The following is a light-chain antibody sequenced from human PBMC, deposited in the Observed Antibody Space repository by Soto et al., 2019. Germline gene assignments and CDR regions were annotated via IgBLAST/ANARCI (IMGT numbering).Light chain of an antibody. CDR1: QSVTSN. V-gene: IGKV3-15*01. CDR2: GAY. J-gene: IGKJ4*01. CDR3: QQDNSTPPLT. Sequence: EIVMTQSPATLFVSPGERATLSCRASQSVTSNLAWYQQKPGQAPKLLIYGAYTRATGVPARFSGRGSGTEFSLTISSLQSEDVAIYYCQQDNSTPPLTFGGGTKVEIK.